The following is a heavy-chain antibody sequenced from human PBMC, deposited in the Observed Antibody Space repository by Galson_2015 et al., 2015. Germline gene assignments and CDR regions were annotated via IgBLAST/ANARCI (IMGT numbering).Heavy chain of an antibody. V-gene: IGHV3-21*01. D-gene: IGHD2-15*01. CDR3: ARGYCSGGRSCAFDI. CDR2: ISSGSTNI. CDR1: GFTFNTYS. J-gene: IGHJ3*02. Sequence: SLRLSCAASGFTFNTYSMNWVRQAPGKGLEWVSFISSGSTNIYYADSVKGRFTISRDNAKNSLYLQMNSLRAEDTAVYYCARGYCSGGRSCAFDIWGQGTMVTVSS.